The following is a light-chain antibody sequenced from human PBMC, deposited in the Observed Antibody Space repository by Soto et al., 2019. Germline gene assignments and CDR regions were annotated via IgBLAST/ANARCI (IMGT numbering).Light chain of an antibody. J-gene: IGKJ5*01. Sequence: EIVMTQAPATLSVLPGERVTLSCRASQSVSSSLAWYQQKPGQAPRLLIYGASTRATGIPARFSGSGSGTEFTLTISSLQSEDFAVYFCQQYNNWPPATFGQGTRLEIK. CDR1: QSVSSS. CDR3: QQYNNWPPAT. V-gene: IGKV3D-15*01. CDR2: GAS.